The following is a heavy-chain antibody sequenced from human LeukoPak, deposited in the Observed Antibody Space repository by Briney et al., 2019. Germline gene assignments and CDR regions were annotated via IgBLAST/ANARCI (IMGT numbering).Heavy chain of an antibody. CDR2: IYYSGST. Sequence: KCGGSLRLSCAASGFTFDDYAMHWIRQPPGKGLEWIGYIYYSGSTNYNPSLKSRVTISVDTSKNQFSLKLSSVTAADTAVYYCARDGGSGSYSNWFDPWGQGTLVTVSS. CDR3: ARDGGSGSYSNWFDP. V-gene: IGHV4-59*01. D-gene: IGHD3-10*01. CDR1: GFTFDDYA. J-gene: IGHJ5*02.